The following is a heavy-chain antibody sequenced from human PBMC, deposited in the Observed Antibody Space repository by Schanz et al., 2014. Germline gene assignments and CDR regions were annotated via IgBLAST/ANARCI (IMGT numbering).Heavy chain of an antibody. D-gene: IGHD4-17*01. J-gene: IGHJ4*02. V-gene: IGHV3-21*02. CDR1: GFTVSAYS. CDR3: VRDTDYHFDY. Sequence: EVQVVESGGGLVRPGGSLRLSCSGFTVSAYSANWVRQAPGKGLEWVSSISRSSSSIYYADSVKGRFTISRDNAKNSLYLQMNSLRAEDTAVYYCVRDTDYHFDYWGQGTLVTVSS. CDR2: ISRSSSSI.